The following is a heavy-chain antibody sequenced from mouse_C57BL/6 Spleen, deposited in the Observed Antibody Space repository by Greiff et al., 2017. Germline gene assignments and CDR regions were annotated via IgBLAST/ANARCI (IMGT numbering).Heavy chain of an antibody. CDR3: ARDVYSKRYFDV. J-gene: IGHJ1*03. V-gene: IGHV5-4*01. CDR1: GFTFSSYA. CDR2: ISDGGSYT. D-gene: IGHD2-5*01. Sequence: EVMLVESGGGLVKPGGSLKLSCAASGFTFSSYAMSWVRQTPEKRLEWVATISDGGSYTYYPDNVKGRFTISRDNAKNNLYLQMSHLKSEDTAMYYCARDVYSKRYFDVWGTGTTVTVSS.